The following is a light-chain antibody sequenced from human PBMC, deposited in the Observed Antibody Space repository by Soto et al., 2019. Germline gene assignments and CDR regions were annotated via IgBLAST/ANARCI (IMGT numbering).Light chain of an antibody. Sequence: QSVLTQPASVSGSPGQSITISCTGTSSDIGGYNFVSWYQHHPGKAPKLMIYEVNNRPSGVSSRFSGSKSGNTASLTISGLQTEDEADYYCSSFTTSSTLVVFSGGTKLTVL. CDR3: SSFTTSSTLVV. CDR2: EVN. J-gene: IGLJ2*01. V-gene: IGLV2-14*01. CDR1: SSDIGGYNF.